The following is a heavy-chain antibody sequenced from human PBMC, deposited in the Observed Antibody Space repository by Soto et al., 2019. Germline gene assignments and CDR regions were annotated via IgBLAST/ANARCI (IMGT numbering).Heavy chain of an antibody. CDR2: ISSSSTI. J-gene: IGHJ5*02. V-gene: IGHV3-48*01. D-gene: IGHD6-13*01. CDR1: GFTFSSYS. Sequence: EVQLVESGGGLVQPGGSLRLSCAASGFTFSSYSMNWVRQAPGKGLEWVSYISSSSTIYYADSVKGRFTISRDNAKNSLYLQMNCLRAEDTAVYYCSRHPERIAEIGWFDPWGQGTLVTFSS. CDR3: SRHPERIAEIGWFDP.